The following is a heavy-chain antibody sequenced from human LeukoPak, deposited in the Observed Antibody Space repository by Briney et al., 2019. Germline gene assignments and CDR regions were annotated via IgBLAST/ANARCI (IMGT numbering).Heavy chain of an antibody. CDR1: GYTFTSYG. CDR2: ISAYNGNT. V-gene: IGHV1-18*01. J-gene: IGHJ4*02. Sequence: ASVKVSCEASGYTFTSYGISWVRQAPGQGLEWMGWISAYNGNTNYAQKLQGRVTMTTDTSTSTAYMELRSPRSDDTAVYYCARVQGDEIFGVVKWYNDYWGQGTLVTVSS. D-gene: IGHD3-3*01. CDR3: ARVQGDEIFGVVKWYNDY.